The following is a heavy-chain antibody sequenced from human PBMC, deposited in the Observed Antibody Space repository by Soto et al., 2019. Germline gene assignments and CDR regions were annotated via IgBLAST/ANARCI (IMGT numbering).Heavy chain of an antibody. D-gene: IGHD1-26*01. CDR1: GFTYSTYT. J-gene: IGHJ6*02. CDR3: SRTPRGQWELPYYYYGMDV. Sequence: GGSLRLSCAASGFTYSTYTMHWVRQAPGKGLEWVAVISYDGNNKFYADSVKGRFTISRDSTKQTLYLQMNSLRPDDTAMYYCSRTPRGQWELPYYYYGMDVWGQGTTVTVSS. CDR2: ISYDGNNK. V-gene: IGHV3-30-3*01.